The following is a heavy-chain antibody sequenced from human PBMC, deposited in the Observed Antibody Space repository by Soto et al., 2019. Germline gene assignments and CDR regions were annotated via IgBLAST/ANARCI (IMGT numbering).Heavy chain of an antibody. Sequence: ASVKVSCKASGYTFTDYHIHWVRQAPGQGLEFMGWINANNGGAGSAQQFQGRVTVTRDTSITTVYMELSNLRSDDTAVYYCAREGGSETLQPSYNWFDTW. CDR3: AREGGSETLQPSYNWFDT. CDR1: GYTFTDYH. D-gene: IGHD6-25*01. J-gene: IGHJ5*01. CDR2: INANNGGA. V-gene: IGHV1-2*02.